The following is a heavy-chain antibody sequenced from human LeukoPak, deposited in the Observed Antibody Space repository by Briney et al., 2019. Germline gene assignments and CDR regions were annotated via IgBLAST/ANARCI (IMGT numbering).Heavy chain of an antibody. D-gene: IGHD6-19*01. Sequence: GGSLRLSCAASGFTFSSYSMNWVRQAPGKGLEWVSAISGSGGSTYYADSVKGRFTISRDNSKNTLYLQMNSLRAEDTAVYYCAKDRRAVAGTIDYWGQGTLVTVSS. CDR1: GFTFSSYS. J-gene: IGHJ4*02. CDR2: ISGSGGST. V-gene: IGHV3-23*01. CDR3: AKDRRAVAGTIDY.